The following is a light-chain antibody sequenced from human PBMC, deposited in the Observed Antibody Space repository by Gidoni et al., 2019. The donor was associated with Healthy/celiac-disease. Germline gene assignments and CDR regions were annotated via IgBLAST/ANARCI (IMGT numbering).Light chain of an antibody. Sequence: AIRMTQSPSSFSASTGDRVTITCRASQGISSYLAWYQQTPGKAPKLLIYAASTLQSGVPSRFSGSGSGTDFTLTISCLQSEDFATYYCQQYYSYPYTFXQXTKLEIK. CDR2: AAS. J-gene: IGKJ2*01. CDR1: QGISSY. CDR3: QQYYSYPYT. V-gene: IGKV1-8*01.